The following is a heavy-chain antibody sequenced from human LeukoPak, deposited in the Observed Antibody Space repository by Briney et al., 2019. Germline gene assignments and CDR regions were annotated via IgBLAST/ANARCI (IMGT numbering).Heavy chain of an antibody. CDR3: ARGRLTGYDS. Sequence: SETLSLTCTVSADFNPSTNYYWNWIRQPAGKGLEWIGRAFPGGHLQTSGNIEYNPSLTGRVTISADTSKKQISLTLYSVTAADTAVYFCARGRLTGYDSWGQGTRVTVSS. J-gene: IGHJ5*02. D-gene: IGHD3-3*01. V-gene: IGHV4-61*02. CDR2: AFPGGHLQTSGNI. CDR1: ADFNPSTNYY.